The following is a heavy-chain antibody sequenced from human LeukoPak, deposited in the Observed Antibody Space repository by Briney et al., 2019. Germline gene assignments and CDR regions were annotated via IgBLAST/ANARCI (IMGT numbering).Heavy chain of an antibody. CDR3: AREETEGDSSGYAYY. J-gene: IGHJ4*02. D-gene: IGHD3-22*01. Sequence: PSETLSLTCTVSGDSISSGDYYWSWLRQPAGKGLEWLGRISSSGSTNYNPSLKSRVTISVDTSKNQFSLKLSYVTAADTAVYYCAREETEGDSSGYAYYWGQGTLVTVSS. CDR2: ISSSGST. V-gene: IGHV4-61*02. CDR1: GDSISSGDYY.